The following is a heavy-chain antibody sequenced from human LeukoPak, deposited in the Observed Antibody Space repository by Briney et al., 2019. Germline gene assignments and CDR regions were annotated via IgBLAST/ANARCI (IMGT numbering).Heavy chain of an antibody. CDR3: ARGRWVVSHWYFDL. CDR1: VHTLSPSW. D-gene: IGHD6-19*01. CDR2: INSGVSST. J-gene: IGHJ2*01. V-gene: IGHV3-74*01. Sequence: GGPLRLPCRASVHTLSPSWTPWGPQAPGKALMWAARINSGVSSTDDADSEKGRFTISRDNAKNTLDLPMNSLRAEETAVYYCARGRWVVSHWYFDLWGRGTLVTVSS.